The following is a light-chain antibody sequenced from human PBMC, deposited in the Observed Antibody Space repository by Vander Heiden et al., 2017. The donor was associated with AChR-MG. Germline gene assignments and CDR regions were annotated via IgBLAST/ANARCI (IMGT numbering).Light chain of an antibody. CDR3: QQSYSTPNT. J-gene: IGKJ2*01. CDR1: QSISSH. V-gene: IGKV1-39*01. Sequence: DIQMTQSPSSLSASVGDRVTITCRASQSISSHLNWYQHKPGKAPKFLIYAASSLQSGVPSRFSGSGSGTDFTLTISSLQPEDFATYYCQQSYSTPNTFGQGTKLEI. CDR2: AAS.